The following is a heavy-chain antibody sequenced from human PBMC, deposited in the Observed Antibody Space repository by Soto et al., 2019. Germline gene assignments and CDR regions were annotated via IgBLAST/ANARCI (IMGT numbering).Heavy chain of an antibody. CDR2: ISGNNGNS. D-gene: IGHD3-9*01. V-gene: IGHV1-18*01. CDR3: ARSTATGYYFY. CDR1: GYTFTSYG. J-gene: IGHJ4*02. Sequence: GASVKVSCKTFGYTFTSYGITWLRQAPGQGLEWMGWISGNNGNSNYAQKLQDRVTMTTDASTTTAYMELRSLTSDDTAVYFCARSTATGYYFYWGQGTQVTVSS.